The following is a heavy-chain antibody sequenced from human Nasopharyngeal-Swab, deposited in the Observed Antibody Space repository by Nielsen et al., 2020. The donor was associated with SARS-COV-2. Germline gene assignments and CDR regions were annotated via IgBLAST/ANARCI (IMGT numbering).Heavy chain of an antibody. CDR2: INWNGGSA. Sequence: GGSLRLSCPASGFTFDDYAMSWVRQAPGKGLEWVSGINWNGGSAGYADSVKGRFTISRDNAKNSLYLQMNSLRAEDTAVYYCARDGGYCSSTSCYGGFDYWGQGTLVTVSS. V-gene: IGHV3-20*04. CDR3: ARDGGYCSSTSCYGGFDY. D-gene: IGHD2-2*01. J-gene: IGHJ4*02. CDR1: GFTFDDYA.